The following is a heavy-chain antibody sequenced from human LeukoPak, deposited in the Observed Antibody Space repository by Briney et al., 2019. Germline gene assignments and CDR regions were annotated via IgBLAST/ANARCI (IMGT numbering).Heavy chain of an antibody. J-gene: IGHJ4*02. CDR1: GGSISSSSYY. V-gene: IGHV4-39*01. CDR2: IYYSGST. CDR3: ARGIAAAGRDFDY. D-gene: IGHD6-13*01. Sequence: SETLSLTCTVSGGSISSSSYYWGGIRQPPGKGLEWIGSIYYSGSTYYNPSLKSRVTISVDTSKNQFSLKLSSVTAADTAVYYCARGIAAAGRDFDYWGQGTLVTVSS.